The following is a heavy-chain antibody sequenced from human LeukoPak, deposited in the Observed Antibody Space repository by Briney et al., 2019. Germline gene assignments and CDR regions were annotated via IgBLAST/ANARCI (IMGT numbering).Heavy chain of an antibody. CDR3: ARGGSIPFDN. V-gene: IGHV3-23*01. CDR1: GFTFSSNV. J-gene: IGHJ4*02. Sequence: GGSLRLSCAASGFTFSSNVMIWVRQAPGKGLEWVSSIPASGGSTYYADSVKGRFTISRDNSKNTLYVQINGLRAEDTAVYYCARGGSIPFDNWGQGTLVTVSS. CDR2: IPASGGST. D-gene: IGHD1-1*01.